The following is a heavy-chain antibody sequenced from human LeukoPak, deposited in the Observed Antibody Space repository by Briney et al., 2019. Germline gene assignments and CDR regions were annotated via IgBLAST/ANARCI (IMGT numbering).Heavy chain of an antibody. CDR1: AYTLADLS. J-gene: IGHJ4*02. CDR2: FDPDDGDT. Sequence: ASVKVSCKVSAYTLADLSMHWVRQAPGKGLERMGGFDPDDGDTIYAQRFQGRVTMTEDTSTDTAYMELSSLRSEDTAVYYCATVRDYHDAFDFWGQGTLVTVSS. V-gene: IGHV1-24*01. CDR3: ATVRDYHDAFDF. D-gene: IGHD4-11*01.